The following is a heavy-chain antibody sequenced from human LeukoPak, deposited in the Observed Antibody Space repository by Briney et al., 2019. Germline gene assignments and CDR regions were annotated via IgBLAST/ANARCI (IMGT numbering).Heavy chain of an antibody. V-gene: IGHV1-46*01. CDR3: ARDGPLFGESPLYYMDV. CDR1: GYTFTSYY. J-gene: IGHJ6*03. Sequence: ASVKVSCKASGYTFTSYYMHWVRQAPGQGLEWMGIINPSGGSTSYAQKFQGRVTMTTDTSTSTAYMELRSLGSDDTAVYYCARDGPLFGESPLYYMDVWGKGTTVTVSS. D-gene: IGHD3-10*02. CDR2: INPSGGST.